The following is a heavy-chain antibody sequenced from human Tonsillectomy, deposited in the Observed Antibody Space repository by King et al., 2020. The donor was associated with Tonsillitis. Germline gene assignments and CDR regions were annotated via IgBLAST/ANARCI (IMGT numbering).Heavy chain of an antibody. Sequence: ITLKESGPTLVKHTQNLTLTCTFSGFSLSTSGVGVGWIRQPPGKALGWLALIYWNDDKRYNPSLKSRITITKDPSKIQVVLTLTNMDPVDTASYYCAHPRWRSSSCYPTPYDAFDIWGQGTMVTVSS. D-gene: IGHD6-13*01. CDR2: IYWNDDK. CDR3: AHPRWRSSSCYPTPYDAFDI. J-gene: IGHJ3*02. V-gene: IGHV2-5*01. CDR1: GFSLSTSGVG.